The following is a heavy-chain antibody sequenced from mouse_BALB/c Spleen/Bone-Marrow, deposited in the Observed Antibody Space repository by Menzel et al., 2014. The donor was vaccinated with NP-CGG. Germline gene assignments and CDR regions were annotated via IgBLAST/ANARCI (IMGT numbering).Heavy chain of an antibody. CDR3: ARYDYAMDY. Sequence: DLVKPGASVKLSCKASGYTFTNFWINWIKQRPGQGLEWIGRIAPGTGTTYYNEMLKGKATLTVVTSSSTAYVQLSSLSSEDSAVYFCARYDYAMDYWGQGTSVTVSS. J-gene: IGHJ4*01. V-gene: IGHV1S41*01. CDR2: IAPGTGTT. CDR1: GYTFTNFW. D-gene: IGHD2-3*01.